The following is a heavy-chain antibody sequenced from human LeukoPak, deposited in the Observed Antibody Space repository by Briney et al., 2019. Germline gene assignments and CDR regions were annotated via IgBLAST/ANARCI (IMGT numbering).Heavy chain of an antibody. D-gene: IGHD4-17*01. J-gene: IGHJ4*02. CDR1: GGSIRSYY. Sequence: SETLSLTCTVSGGSIRSYYWSWIRQPPGKGLEWIGYIYYSGSTNYNPSLKSRVSISVDTSKNQFSLKLSSVTAADTAVYYCARTGSTVTMLYPFDHWGQGALVTVSS. V-gene: IGHV4-59*01. CDR3: ARTGSTVTMLYPFDH. CDR2: IYYSGST.